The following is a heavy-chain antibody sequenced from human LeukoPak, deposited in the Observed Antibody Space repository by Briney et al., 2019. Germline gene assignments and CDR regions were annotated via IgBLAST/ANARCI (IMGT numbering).Heavy chain of an antibody. J-gene: IGHJ6*03. CDR3: AKVGGQPRDYYYYMDV. D-gene: IGHD3-16*01. CDR2: IWYDGSSK. Sequence: GGSLRLSCGASGFTFSNYGMPWVRQAPGKGLEWVAVIWYDGSSKNYADSVKGRFTISRDNSKNTLYLQMNSLRVEDTAVYHCAKVGGQPRDYYYYMDVWGKGTTVTVSS. CDR1: GFTFSNYG. V-gene: IGHV3-33*03.